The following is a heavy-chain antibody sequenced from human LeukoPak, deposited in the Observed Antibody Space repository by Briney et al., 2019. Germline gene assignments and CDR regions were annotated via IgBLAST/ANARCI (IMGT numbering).Heavy chain of an antibody. J-gene: IGHJ3*02. CDR2: ISWNSGTI. CDR3: AKEGVTVTPEDGAFDI. CDR1: GFTFDGYG. Sequence: GGSLRLSCAASGFTFDGYGMHWVRQAPGKGLEWVSGISWNSGTIIYADSVKGRFTISRDNAKNSLYLQMNSLRPEDTAFYYCAKEGVTVTPEDGAFDIWDQGTMVTVSS. D-gene: IGHD4-17*01. V-gene: IGHV3-9*01.